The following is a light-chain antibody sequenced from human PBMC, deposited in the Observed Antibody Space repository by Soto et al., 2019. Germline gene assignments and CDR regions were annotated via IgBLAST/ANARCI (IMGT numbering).Light chain of an antibody. J-gene: IGLJ1*01. CDR1: SSDVGGYNY. CDR3: CSYAGNYTYV. CDR2: DVT. V-gene: IGLV2-11*01. Sequence: QSALTQPRSVSGSPGQSVTISCTGTSSDVGGYNYVSWYQQNPGIAPKLMIHDVTKRPSGVPDRFSGSKSGNTASLTISGLQAEDEADYYCCSYAGNYTYVFGTGTKVTVL.